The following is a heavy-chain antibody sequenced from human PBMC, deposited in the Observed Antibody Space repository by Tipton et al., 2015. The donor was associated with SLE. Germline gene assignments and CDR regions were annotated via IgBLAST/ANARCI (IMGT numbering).Heavy chain of an antibody. D-gene: IGHD1-1*01. CDR3: AKEPPFRMEPYYYMDV. J-gene: IGHJ6*03. CDR1: GFTFSSYW. Sequence: GSLRLSCAASGFTFSSYWMSWVRQAPGKGLERVANIKQDGSEKYYVDSVKGRFTISRDNAKNSLYLQMNSLRAEDTAVYYCAKEPPFRMEPYYYMDVWGKRTTVTVSS. V-gene: IGHV3-7*03. CDR2: IKQDGSEK.